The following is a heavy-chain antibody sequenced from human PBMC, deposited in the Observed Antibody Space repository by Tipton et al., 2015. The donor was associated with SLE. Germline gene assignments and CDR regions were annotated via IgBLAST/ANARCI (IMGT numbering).Heavy chain of an antibody. Sequence: TLSLTCTVSGASVSDYYWSWNRQPPGRGLEWIGYISYSGSPTYNPALKSRVTISADMSKNTLSLRLASVAAADTAIYYCASGGGYDSKGFDPWGRGTLVTVSS. J-gene: IGHJ5*02. CDR2: ISYSGSP. D-gene: IGHD5-12*01. CDR1: GASVSDYY. V-gene: IGHV4-59*02. CDR3: ASGGGYDSKGFDP.